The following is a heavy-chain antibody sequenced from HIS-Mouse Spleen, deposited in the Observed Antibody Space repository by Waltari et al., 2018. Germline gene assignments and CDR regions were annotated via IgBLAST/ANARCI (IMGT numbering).Heavy chain of an antibody. J-gene: IGHJ2*01. D-gene: IGHD6-13*01. CDR3: AREIPYSSSWYDWYFDL. Sequence: QLQLQESGPGLVKPSETLSLTCTVPGGSISSSSYYWGWIRQPPGKGLEWIGGIYYSGSTSSNPSLKSRVTISVDTSKNQFSLKLSSVTAADTAVYYCAREIPYSSSWYDWYFDLWGRGTLVTVSS. CDR1: GGSISSSSYY. V-gene: IGHV4-39*07. CDR2: IYYSGST.